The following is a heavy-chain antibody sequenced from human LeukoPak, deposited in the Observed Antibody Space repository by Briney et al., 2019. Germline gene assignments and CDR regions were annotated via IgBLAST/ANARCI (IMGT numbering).Heavy chain of an antibody. CDR1: GFTFRSYN. Sequence: GGSLRLSCAASGFTFRSYNMNWVRQAPGKGLEWVSYITSGSSTIHYADSVKGRFTISRDNAKNSLYLQMNSPRVEDTAVYYCARWSAELDAFDTWGQGTMVTVSS. J-gene: IGHJ3*02. CDR3: ARWSAELDAFDT. V-gene: IGHV3-48*04. CDR2: ITSGSSTI. D-gene: IGHD1-7*01.